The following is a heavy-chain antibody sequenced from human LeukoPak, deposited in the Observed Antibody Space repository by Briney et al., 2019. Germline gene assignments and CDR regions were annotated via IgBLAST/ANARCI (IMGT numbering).Heavy chain of an antibody. CDR1: GFPFSNYA. D-gene: IGHD6-19*01. CDR3: ASAYSSAWSSDY. V-gene: IGHV3-30-3*01. CDR2: ISYDGSNK. Sequence: GRSLRLSCAASGFPFSNYAMHWVRQAPGKGLEWVAFISYDGSNKYYADSVKGRFTIYRDNSKNTLYLQMNSLRAEERAVYYCASAYSSAWSSDYWGQGTLVTVSS. J-gene: IGHJ4*02.